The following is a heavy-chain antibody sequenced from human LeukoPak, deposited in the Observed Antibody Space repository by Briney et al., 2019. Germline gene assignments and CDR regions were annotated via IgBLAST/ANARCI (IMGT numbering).Heavy chain of an antibody. D-gene: IGHD1-26*01. J-gene: IGHJ4*02. CDR2: INHSGST. CDR1: GGSFSGYY. V-gene: IGHV4-34*01. CDR3: ATTTIRLGY. Sequence: TSETLSLTCAVYGGSFSGYYWSWIRQPPGKGLEWIGEINHSGSTNYNPSLKSRVTISVDTSKNQFSLKLSSVTAADTAVYYCATTTIRLGYWGQGTLVTVSS.